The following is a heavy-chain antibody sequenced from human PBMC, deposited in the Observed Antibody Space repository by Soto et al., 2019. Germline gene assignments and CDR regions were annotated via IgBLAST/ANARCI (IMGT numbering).Heavy chain of an antibody. CDR2: IYYSGST. CDR1: GGSISSSSYY. Sequence: SETLSLTCTVSGGSISSSSYYWGWIRQPPGKGLEWIGSIYYSGSTYYNPSLKSRVTISVDTSKNQFSLKLSSVTAADTAVYYCASFLYYYGSGSYSPTFDSWGQGTLVTVSS. V-gene: IGHV4-39*01. J-gene: IGHJ4*02. D-gene: IGHD3-10*01. CDR3: ASFLYYYGSGSYSPTFDS.